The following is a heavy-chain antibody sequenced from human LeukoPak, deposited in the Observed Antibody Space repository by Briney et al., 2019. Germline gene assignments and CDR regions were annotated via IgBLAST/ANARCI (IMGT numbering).Heavy chain of an antibody. CDR3: ARESSSDNDDYYHNPEYLQH. J-gene: IGHJ1*01. CDR2: TRNKANSYTT. CDR1: GFTFSDHY. V-gene: IGHV3-72*01. Sequence: GGSLRLSCAASGFTFSDHYMDWVRQAPGKGLEWVGRTRNKANSYTTAYAAAVKGRFTISRDDSKNSLYLQMNSLKTEDPAVYYCARESSSDNDDYYHNPEYLQHWGQGTLVTVSS. D-gene: IGHD3-10*01.